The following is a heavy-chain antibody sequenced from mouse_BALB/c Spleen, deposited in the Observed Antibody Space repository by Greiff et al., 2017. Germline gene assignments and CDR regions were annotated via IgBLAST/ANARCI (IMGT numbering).Heavy chain of an antibody. D-gene: IGHD2-14*01. J-gene: IGHJ3*01. V-gene: IGHV1-69*02. Sequence: QVQLQQSGAELVRPGASVKLSCKASGYTFTSYWINWVKQRPGQGLEWIGNIYPSDSYTNYNQKFKDKATLTVDKSSSTAYMQLSSPTSEDSAVYYCTRGYDGFAYWGQGTLVTVSA. CDR1: GYTFTSYW. CDR2: IYPSDSYT. CDR3: TRGYDGFAY.